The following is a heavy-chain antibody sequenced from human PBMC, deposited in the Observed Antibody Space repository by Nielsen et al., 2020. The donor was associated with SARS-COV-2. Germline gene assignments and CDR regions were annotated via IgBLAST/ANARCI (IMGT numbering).Heavy chain of an antibody. CDR3: ARDNWGRMDV. CDR2: IYSDGSA. J-gene: IGHJ6*02. D-gene: IGHD7-27*01. Sequence: GESLKISCAASGFTVSSNYMSWVRQAPGKGLEWVSVIYSDGSASYADSVKGRFTISRDNFKNMLFLQMNSLRAEDTAVYYCARDNWGRMDVWGQGTTVTVSS. V-gene: IGHV3-66*01. CDR1: GFTVSSNY.